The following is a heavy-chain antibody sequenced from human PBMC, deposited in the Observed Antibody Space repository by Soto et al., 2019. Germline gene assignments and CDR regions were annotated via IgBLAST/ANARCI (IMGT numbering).Heavy chain of an antibody. D-gene: IGHD3-3*01. J-gene: IGHJ3*02. V-gene: IGHV4-34*01. CDR1: GGSFSGYY. CDR3: ARLGRVTIFGVVIPDAFDI. Sequence: SETLSLTCAVYGGSFSGYYWGWIRQPPGKGLEWIGGINHSGSTNYNPSLKSRVTISVDTSKNQFSLKLSSVTAADTAVYYCARLGRVTIFGVVIPDAFDIWGQGTMVTVAS. CDR2: INHSGST.